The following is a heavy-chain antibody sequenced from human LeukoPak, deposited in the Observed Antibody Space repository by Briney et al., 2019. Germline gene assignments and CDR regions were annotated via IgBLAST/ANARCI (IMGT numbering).Heavy chain of an antibody. V-gene: IGHV4-34*01. J-gene: IGHJ4*02. CDR1: GGSFSGYY. CDR3: ARELWFGALVSAAYYFDY. CDR2: INHSGST. D-gene: IGHD3-10*01. Sequence: SETLSLTCAVYGGSFSGYYWSWIRQPPGKGLEWIGEINHSGSTNYNPSLKSRVTISVDTSKNQFSLKLSSVTAADTAVYYCARELWFGALVSAAYYFDYWGQGTLVTVSS.